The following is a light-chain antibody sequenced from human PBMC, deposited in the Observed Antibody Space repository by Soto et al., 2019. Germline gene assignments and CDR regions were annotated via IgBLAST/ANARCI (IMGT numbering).Light chain of an antibody. V-gene: IGLV2-14*03. CDR2: DVD. CDR3: CSYSGSSTIVV. Sequence: QSALTQPASVSGSPGQSITISCTGTSSDVGGYNYVSWYQQHPGKAPRLMIVDVDNRPSGVSTRFSGSKSGNTASLTISGLQAEDEADYYCCSYSGSSTIVVFGGGTKLTAL. CDR1: SSDVGGYNY. J-gene: IGLJ2*01.